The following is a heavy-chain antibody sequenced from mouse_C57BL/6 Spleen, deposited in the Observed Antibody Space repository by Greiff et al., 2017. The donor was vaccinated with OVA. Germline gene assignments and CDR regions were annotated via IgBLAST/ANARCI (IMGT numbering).Heavy chain of an antibody. Sequence: VKLVESGAELVKPGASVKISCKASGYAFSSYWMNWVKQRPGKGLEWIGQIYPGDGDTNYNGKFKGKATLTADKSSSTAYMQLSSLTSEDSAVYFCARYDYAYAMDYWGQGTSVTVSS. D-gene: IGHD2-4*01. CDR3: ARYDYAYAMDY. V-gene: IGHV1-80*01. CDR2: IYPGDGDT. J-gene: IGHJ4*01. CDR1: GYAFSSYW.